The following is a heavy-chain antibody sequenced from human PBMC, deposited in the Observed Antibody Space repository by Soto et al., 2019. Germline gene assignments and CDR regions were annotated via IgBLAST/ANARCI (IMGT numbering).Heavy chain of an antibody. J-gene: IGHJ4*02. CDR3: AKGGWGAVLDY. CDR1: GFTFSSYA. D-gene: IGHD1-26*01. Sequence: EVQLLESGGGLVQPGGSLRLSCAASGFTFSSYALTWVRQAPGKGLEWVSAISGSDGTTYYADSVKGRFTISRDNSMNTLYLQLNSLSAGDTAMYYCAKGGWGAVLDYWGQGTLVTVSS. CDR2: ISGSDGTT. V-gene: IGHV3-23*01.